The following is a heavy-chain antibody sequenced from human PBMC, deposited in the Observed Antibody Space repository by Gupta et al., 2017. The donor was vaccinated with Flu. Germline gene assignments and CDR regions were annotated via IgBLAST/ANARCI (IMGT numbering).Heavy chain of an antibody. Sequence: VQLLESVGCFVKPAGYLILSCVSSGLPFTDCFVCWVRQDPGKGLEWVSYISSTGAKRYYADYVKGRYSGSRDKAKKSVFLQMGSLRAEDTATYYFSRDRRDLVVGYYYYYMDVWGKGATVTVSS. V-gene: IGHV3-11*01. D-gene: IGHD1-26*01. CDR2: ISSTGAKR. J-gene: IGHJ6*03. CDR3: SRDRRDLVVGYYYYYMDV. CDR1: GLPFTDCF.